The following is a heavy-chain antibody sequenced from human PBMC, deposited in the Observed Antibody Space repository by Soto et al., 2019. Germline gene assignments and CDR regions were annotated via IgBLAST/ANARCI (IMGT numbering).Heavy chain of an antibody. Sequence: QVQMVQSGAEVKKPGSSVKVSCKASGGTFSSYAISWVRQAPGPGLEWMGGIIPIFGTANYAQKFQGRVTITADKSTSSAYMELSSLRSEDTAVYYCERVVYGSGSASYGMDVWGQGTTVTVSS. CDR3: ERVVYGSGSASYGMDV. CDR1: GGTFSSYA. D-gene: IGHD3-10*01. J-gene: IGHJ6*02. CDR2: IIPIFGTA. V-gene: IGHV1-69*06.